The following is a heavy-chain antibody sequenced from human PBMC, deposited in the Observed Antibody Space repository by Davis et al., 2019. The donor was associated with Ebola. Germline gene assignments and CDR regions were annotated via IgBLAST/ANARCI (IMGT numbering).Heavy chain of an antibody. J-gene: IGHJ4*02. V-gene: IGHV1-3*01. D-gene: IGHD3-16*01. Sequence: ASVKVSCKASGYTFTYYAIHWLRQAPGQSLEWMGWINVGNANTKYSQKIQGRVTISRDTSANTVYMELASLRSEDTAMYYCARWDSRGRYYLDYWGQGTLVTVSS. CDR2: INVGNANT. CDR3: ARWDSRGRYYLDY. CDR1: GYTFTYYA.